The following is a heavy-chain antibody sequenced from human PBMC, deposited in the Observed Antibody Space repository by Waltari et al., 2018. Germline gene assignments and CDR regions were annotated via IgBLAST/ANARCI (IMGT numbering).Heavy chain of an antibody. D-gene: IGHD6-19*01. CDR1: GASVASLHPA. CDR3: SRTFWLDYFDY. J-gene: IGHJ4*02. Sequence: QVLLQQSGPELVKHSQTLSLTCAISGASVASLHPAWNWVRQSPSRGLEWLGRTYYRSTWYTDYAASVKGRVTIDRDTAKNQFSLNISSVTPDDTAVYYCSRTFWLDYFDYWGQGALVTVAS. CDR2: TYYRSTWYT. V-gene: IGHV6-1*01.